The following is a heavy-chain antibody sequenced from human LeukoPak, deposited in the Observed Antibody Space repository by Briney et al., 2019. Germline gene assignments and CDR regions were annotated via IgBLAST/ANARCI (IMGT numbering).Heavy chain of an antibody. CDR2: ISYSGAT. CDR1: GGTVTSSTYF. CDR3: ARDGFYYHYYMDV. V-gene: IGHV4-39*07. Sequence: SETLSLTFTLSGGTVTSSTYFWGWIRQPPGKGLEWIGSISYSGATYYNPSLKSRVSMSVHTSRNQFSLKLSSVTAADTAVYYCARDGFYYHYYMDVWGEGTAVTVSS. D-gene: IGHD1-14*01. J-gene: IGHJ6*03.